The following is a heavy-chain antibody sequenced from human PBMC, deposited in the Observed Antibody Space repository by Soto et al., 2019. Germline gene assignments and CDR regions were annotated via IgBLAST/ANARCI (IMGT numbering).Heavy chain of an antibody. D-gene: IGHD2-2*01. CDR3: AKSIIPAAIRSYGMDV. Sequence: VSMRLSCSASRFPFSSYAINWVRPAPGKGLEWVSVISDNGADTYYADSVKGRFTISRDNSKNTLYLQMNSLRVEDTAVYYCAKSIIPAAIRSYGMDVWGQGTTVTVS. V-gene: IGHV3-23*01. CDR1: RFPFSSYA. CDR2: ISDNGADT. J-gene: IGHJ6*02.